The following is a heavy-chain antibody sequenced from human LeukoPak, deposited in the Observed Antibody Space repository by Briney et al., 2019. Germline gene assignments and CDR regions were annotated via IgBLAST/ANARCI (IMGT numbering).Heavy chain of an antibody. D-gene: IGHD3-3*01. V-gene: IGHV3-30*18. CDR2: ISYDGSDK. J-gene: IGHJ6*02. CDR1: GFTFSSYG. CDR3: VKAIFGGGNFYYYGMDV. Sequence: GSLRLSCAASGFTFSSYGMHWVRQAPGKGLEWVAVISYDGSDKYYADSVKGRFTISRDNSKNTLFLQMNSLRAEDTAVYHCVKAIFGGGNFYYYGMDVWGQGTTVTVSS.